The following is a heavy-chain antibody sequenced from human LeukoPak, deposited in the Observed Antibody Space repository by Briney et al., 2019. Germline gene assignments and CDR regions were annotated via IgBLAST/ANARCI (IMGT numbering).Heavy chain of an antibody. J-gene: IGHJ3*02. V-gene: IGHV1-18*01. Sequence: SGNRFISFASSWVPQAPGQGLEWVGCISAYYGTTNYAQKFKGRVTMTTDTSTSTVYMELRSLRSDDTAVYYCARGRELVVEAFDIWGQGTMVTVSS. D-gene: IGHD1-26*01. CDR2: ISAYYGTT. CDR3: ARGRELVVEAFDI. CDR1: GNRFISFA.